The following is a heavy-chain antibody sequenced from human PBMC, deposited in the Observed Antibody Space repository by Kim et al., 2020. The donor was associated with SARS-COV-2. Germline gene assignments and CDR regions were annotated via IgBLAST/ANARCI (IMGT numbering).Heavy chain of an antibody. V-gene: IGHV4-34*01. CDR3: ARLATMTRYYYYYYGMDV. Sequence: KSRVTISVDTSKNQFSLKLSSVTAADTAVYYCARLATMTRYYYYYYGMDVWGQGTTVTVSS. J-gene: IGHJ6*02. D-gene: IGHD3-22*01.